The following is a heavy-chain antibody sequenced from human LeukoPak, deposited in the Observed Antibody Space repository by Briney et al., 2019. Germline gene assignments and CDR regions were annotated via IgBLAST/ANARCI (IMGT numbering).Heavy chain of an antibody. V-gene: IGHV3-23*01. CDR3: AKDSSSSVEIDY. J-gene: IGHJ4*02. CDR1: GFTFSSYA. CDR2: ISGSGGST. D-gene: IGHD6-13*01. Sequence: PGGSLRLSCAASGFTFSSYAMSWVRQPPGKGLEWVSAISGSGGSTYYADSVKGRFTISRDNSKNTLYLQMNSLRAEDTAVYYCAKDSSSSVEIDYWGQGTLVTVSS.